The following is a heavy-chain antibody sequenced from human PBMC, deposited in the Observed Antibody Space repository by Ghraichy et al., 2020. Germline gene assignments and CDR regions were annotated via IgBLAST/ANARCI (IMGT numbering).Heavy chain of an antibody. Sequence: ESLNISCTVSGGSISSYYWSWIRQPPGKGLEWIGYIYYSGSTNYNPSLKSRVTISVDTSKNQFSLKLSSVTAADTAVYYCARSESVATIFHWGQGTLVTVSS. CDR3: ARSESVATIFH. D-gene: IGHD5-12*01. CDR2: IYYSGST. CDR1: GGSISSYY. J-gene: IGHJ4*02. V-gene: IGHV4-59*01.